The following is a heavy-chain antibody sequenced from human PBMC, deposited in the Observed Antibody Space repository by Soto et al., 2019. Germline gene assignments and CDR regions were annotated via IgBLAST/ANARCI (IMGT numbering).Heavy chain of an antibody. CDR2: ISWNGGNI. V-gene: IGHV3-9*01. CDR3: AKGRSMITVINFFDC. J-gene: IGHJ4*02. CDR1: GFTFDDYS. D-gene: IGHD3-22*01. Sequence: GGSLRLSCAASGFTFDDYSMHWVRQVLGKGLEWVSGISWNGGNIVYADSVKGRFTIPRDNAKNCLYLQMNSLRPEDTALYYCAKGRSMITVINFFDCWGQGTLVTVSS.